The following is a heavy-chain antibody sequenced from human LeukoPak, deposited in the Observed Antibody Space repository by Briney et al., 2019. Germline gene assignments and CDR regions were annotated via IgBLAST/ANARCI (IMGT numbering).Heavy chain of an antibody. J-gene: IGHJ4*02. CDR3: ARDLAYYDILTGYYPRTFDY. Sequence: SVKVSCKASGGTFSSYTISWVRQAPGQGLEWMGGIIPIFGTTNYAQKFQGRVSITADKSTSTTYMQLSSLRSEDTAVYYCARDLAYYDILTGYYPRTFDYWGQGTLVTVSS. D-gene: IGHD3-9*01. CDR1: GGTFSSYT. V-gene: IGHV1-69*06. CDR2: IIPIFGTT.